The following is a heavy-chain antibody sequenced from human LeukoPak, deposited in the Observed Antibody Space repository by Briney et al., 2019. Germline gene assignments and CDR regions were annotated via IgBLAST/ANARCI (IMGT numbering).Heavy chain of an antibody. Sequence: GASVKVSCKASGYTFTGYYMHWVRQAPGQGLEWMGWINPNSGGTNYAQKFQGRVTMTRDTSISTAYMELSRLRSDDTAVYYCARDMSSFGSSWSYFDYWGQGTLVTVSS. D-gene: IGHD6-13*01. CDR2: INPNSGGT. J-gene: IGHJ4*02. CDR1: GYTFTGYY. V-gene: IGHV1-2*02. CDR3: ARDMSSFGSSWSYFDY.